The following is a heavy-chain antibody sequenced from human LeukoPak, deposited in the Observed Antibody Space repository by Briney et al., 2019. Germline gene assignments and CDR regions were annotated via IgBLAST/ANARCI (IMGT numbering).Heavy chain of an antibody. J-gene: IGHJ4*02. CDR1: GYTFTRYY. CDR2: INPNSGGT. V-gene: IGHV1-2*02. Sequence: ASVKVSCKPSGYTFTRYYMHWVRQAPGQGREWMGWINPNSGGTNYAQKFQGRVSMTRDTSISTAYMELSRLRSDDTAVYYCARDQYTVVVPAAQPVDYWGQGTLVAVSS. CDR3: ARDQYTVVVPAAQPVDY. D-gene: IGHD2-2*01.